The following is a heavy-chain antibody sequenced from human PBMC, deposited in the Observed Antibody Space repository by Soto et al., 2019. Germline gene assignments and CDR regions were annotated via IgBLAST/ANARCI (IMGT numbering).Heavy chain of an antibody. V-gene: IGHV3-23*01. CDR2: TSDGST. J-gene: IGHJ4*02. CDR3: ARLVPGTWFGDY. Sequence: EVQLLGSGGGSVQPGGSLRLSCAASGFTFSNYGMTWVRQAPGKGLEWLSATSDGSTFYRESVKGRFTMSRDDSINMLFLHMSNLRAEDTATYYCARLVPGTWFGDYWGQGILVSVSS. D-gene: IGHD6-19*01. CDR1: GFTFSNYG.